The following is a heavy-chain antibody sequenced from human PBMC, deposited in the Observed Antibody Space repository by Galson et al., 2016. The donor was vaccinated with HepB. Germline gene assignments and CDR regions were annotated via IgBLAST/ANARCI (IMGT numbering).Heavy chain of an antibody. V-gene: IGHV1-2*06. CDR2: LNPNSGVT. CDR1: GYTFTGYY. D-gene: IGHD3/OR15-3a*01. J-gene: IGHJ4*02. Sequence: SVKVSCKASGYTFTGYYMHWVRQAPGQGLEWMGRLNPNSGVTNYAQKFQGRVTMTRDTSITTAYMELSRLRSDDTAVYYCARDHPLTDLDDWGQGTLVTVSS. CDR3: ARDHPLTDLDD.